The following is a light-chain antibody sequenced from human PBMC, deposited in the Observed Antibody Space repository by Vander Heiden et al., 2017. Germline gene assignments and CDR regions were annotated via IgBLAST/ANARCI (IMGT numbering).Light chain of an antibody. Sequence: QSVLTQPPSASGTPGPRVTISCSGSSSNIGSNYVYWYQQLPGTAPKLLIYRNNQRPSGVPDRFSGSKSGTSASLAISGLRSEDEADYYCAAWDDSLSGDVVFGGGTKLTVL. CDR1: SSNIGSNY. J-gene: IGLJ2*01. CDR3: AAWDDSLSGDVV. V-gene: IGLV1-47*01. CDR2: RNN.